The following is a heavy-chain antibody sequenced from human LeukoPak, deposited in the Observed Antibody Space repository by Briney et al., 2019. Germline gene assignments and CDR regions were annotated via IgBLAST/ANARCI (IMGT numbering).Heavy chain of an antibody. D-gene: IGHD2-15*01. CDR1: GFTVSSNY. J-gene: IGHJ4*02. CDR2: IWYDGSNK. Sequence: GGSLRLSCAASGFTVSSNYMSWVRQAPGKGLEWVAVIWYDGSNKYYADSVKGRFTISRDNSKNTLYLQMNSLRAEDTAVYYCASSYCSGGSCYGGGFDYWGQGTLVTVSS. V-gene: IGHV3-33*08. CDR3: ASSYCSGGSCYGGGFDY.